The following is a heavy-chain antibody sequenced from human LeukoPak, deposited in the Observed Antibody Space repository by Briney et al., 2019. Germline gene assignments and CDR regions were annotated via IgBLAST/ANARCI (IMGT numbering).Heavy chain of an antibody. V-gene: IGHV4-59*01. CDR1: GGSISSYY. D-gene: IGHD2-15*01. CDR3: ARAIKGDSIEGYYFDY. Sequence: SETLSLTCTVSGGSISSYYWSWIRQPPGKGLEWIGYIYYSGSTNYNPSLKSRVTISVDTSKNQFSLKLSSVTAADTAVYYCARAIKGDSIEGYYFDYWGQGTLVTVSS. J-gene: IGHJ4*02. CDR2: IYYSGST.